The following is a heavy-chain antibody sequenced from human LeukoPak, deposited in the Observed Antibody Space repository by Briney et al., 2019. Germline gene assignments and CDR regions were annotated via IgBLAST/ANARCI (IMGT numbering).Heavy chain of an antibody. CDR3: ASHPWRSGRYYFDY. CDR2: IKQDGSEK. Sequence: GGSLRLSCAASGFTFSNYWMSWVRQAPGKGLEWVANIKQDGSEKYYVDSVKGRFTISRDNAKNSLYLQMNSLRADDTAAYYCASHPWRSGRYYFDYWGQGTLVTVSS. V-gene: IGHV3-7*01. CDR1: GFTFSNYW. D-gene: IGHD3-10*01. J-gene: IGHJ4*02.